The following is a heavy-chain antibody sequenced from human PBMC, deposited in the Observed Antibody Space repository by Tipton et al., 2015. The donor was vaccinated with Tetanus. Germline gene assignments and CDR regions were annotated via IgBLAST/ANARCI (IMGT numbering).Heavy chain of an antibody. Sequence: SLRLSCAASGFTVSSYSMSWVRQAPGKGLERVSVIYSGGSTYYADSGKGRFIISSGNSKNTLYHQMNSLRADDTAVYYCARDAPPMAQRFPNELDWGQGTLVAGAS. V-gene: IGHV3-53*01. J-gene: IGHJ4*02. D-gene: IGHD3-16*01. CDR1: GFTVSSYS. CDR2: IYSGGST. CDR3: ARDAPPMAQRFPNELD.